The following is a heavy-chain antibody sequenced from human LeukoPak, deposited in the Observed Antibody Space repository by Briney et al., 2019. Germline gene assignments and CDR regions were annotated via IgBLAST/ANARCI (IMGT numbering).Heavy chain of an antibody. V-gene: IGHV1-2*02. Sequence: ASVKVSCKASGYTFTGYYMHWVRQAPGQGLEWMGWINPKSGGTNYAQKFQGRVTTTRDTSISTAYMEVSRLRSDDTAVYYCARDLSYYTSGYCVYWGQGTLVTVSS. CDR1: GYTFTGYY. CDR3: ARDLSYYTSGYCVY. CDR2: INPKSGGT. J-gene: IGHJ4*02. D-gene: IGHD3-10*01.